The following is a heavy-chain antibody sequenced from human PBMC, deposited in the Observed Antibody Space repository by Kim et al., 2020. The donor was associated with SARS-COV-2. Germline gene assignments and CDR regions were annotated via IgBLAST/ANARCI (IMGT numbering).Heavy chain of an antibody. CDR1: GFTFSDYY. Sequence: GGSLRLSCAASGFTFSDYYMSWLRQAPGKGLEWISYISSSSSYTKYADSVKGRFTISRDNAKNSLYLQLNSLRVEDTALYYCARLQSGTYSAPFDHWGQGTLVNVSS. CDR2: ISSSSSYT. V-gene: IGHV3-11*06. CDR3: ARLQSGTYSAPFDH. D-gene: IGHD1-26*01. J-gene: IGHJ4*02.